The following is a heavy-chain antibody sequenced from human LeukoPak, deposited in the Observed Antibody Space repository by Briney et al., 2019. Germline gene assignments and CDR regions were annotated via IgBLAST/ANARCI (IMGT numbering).Heavy chain of an antibody. CDR1: GFTFSNYG. D-gene: IGHD4-23*01. CDR3: ARSVVTPSSWFDP. V-gene: IGHV3-30*03. J-gene: IGHJ5*02. Sequence: PGGSLRLSCVASGFTFSNYGIHWVRQAPGKGLEWVASISWDGRNKRYADSVTGRLTISRDNSQNTLYLQMNSLRGEDTAVYYCARSVVTPSSWFDPWGQGTLATVSS. CDR2: ISWDGRNK.